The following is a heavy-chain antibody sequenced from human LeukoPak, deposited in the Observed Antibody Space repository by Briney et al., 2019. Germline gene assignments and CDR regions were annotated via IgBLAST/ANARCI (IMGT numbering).Heavy chain of an antibody. CDR3: AKDRVGSGDGYFDY. D-gene: IGHD5-24*01. CDR2: IYHSGST. V-gene: IGHV4-38-2*02. CDR1: GYSISSGYY. J-gene: IGHJ4*02. Sequence: KASETLSLTCAVSGYSISSGYYWGWIRQPPGKGLEWIGSIYHSGSTYYNPSLKSRVTISVDTSKNQFSLKLSSVTAADTAVYYCAKDRVGSGDGYFDYWGQGTLVTVSS.